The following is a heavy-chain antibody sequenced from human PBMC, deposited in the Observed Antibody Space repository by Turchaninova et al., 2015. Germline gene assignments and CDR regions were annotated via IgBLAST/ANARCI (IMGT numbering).Heavy chain of an antibody. CDR1: GYSISSDYY. V-gene: IGHV4-38-2*02. J-gene: IGHJ6*02. CDR3: ARDRGYCSGGSCYRVDGMDV. D-gene: IGHD2-15*01. Sequence: QVQLQESGPGLVKPSETLSLTCAVSGYSISSDYYWGWIRQPPGTGLEWLANIFHCGVTYFHPSLMRRLTISVDTSKNQFSLELSAVTAADTAVYYCARDRGYCSGGSCYRVDGMDVWGQGTTVTVSS. CDR2: IFHCGVT.